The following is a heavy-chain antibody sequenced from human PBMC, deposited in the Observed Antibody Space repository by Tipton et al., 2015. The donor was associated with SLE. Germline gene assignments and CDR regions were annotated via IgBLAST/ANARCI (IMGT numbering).Heavy chain of an antibody. Sequence: TLSLTCTVSGGSISSKTYYWGWIRQPPGKGLEWIGSIYYRGSTYYNPSLKSRVTITLDKSKNQFSLRLRTVTAADTAGYLCARSRGLGSCSGDNCDDYYFGMDVWGQVTTFTFSS. D-gene: IGHD2-15*01. J-gene: IGHJ6*02. CDR1: GGSISSKTYY. CDR3: ARSRGLGSCSGDNCDDYYFGMDV. CDR2: IYYRGST. V-gene: IGHV4-39*07.